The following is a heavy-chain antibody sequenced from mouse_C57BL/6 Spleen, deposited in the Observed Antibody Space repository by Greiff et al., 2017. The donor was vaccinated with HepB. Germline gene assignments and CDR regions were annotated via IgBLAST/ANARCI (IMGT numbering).Heavy chain of an antibody. D-gene: IGHD1-1*01. CDR1: GYTFTSYD. V-gene: IGHV1-85*01. Sequence: QVQLKESGPELVKPGASVKLSCKASGYTFTSYDINWVKQRPGQGLEWIGWIYPRDGSTKYNEKFKGKATLTVDTSSSTAYMELHSLTSEDSAVYFCARRLATVVAHWYFDVWGTGTTVTVSS. CDR3: ARRLATVVAHWYFDV. J-gene: IGHJ1*03. CDR2: IYPRDGST.